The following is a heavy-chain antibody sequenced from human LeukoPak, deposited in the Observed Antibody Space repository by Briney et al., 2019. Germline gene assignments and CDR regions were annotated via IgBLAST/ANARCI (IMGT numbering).Heavy chain of an antibody. CDR1: GFTFSSYA. V-gene: IGHV3-23*01. Sequence: PGGSLRLSCAASGFTFSSYAMSWVRQAPGKGLEWVSAISGSGGSTYYADSVKGRFTISRDNSKNTLYLQMNSLRAEDTAVYYCAKTYDFWSGYLQYYMDVWGKGTTVTVSS. CDR3: AKTYDFWSGYLQYYMDV. D-gene: IGHD3-3*01. CDR2: ISGSGGST. J-gene: IGHJ6*03.